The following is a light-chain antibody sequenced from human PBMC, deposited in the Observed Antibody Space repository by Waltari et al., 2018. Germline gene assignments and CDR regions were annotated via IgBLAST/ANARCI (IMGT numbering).Light chain of an antibody. CDR3: QQYISPPLT. CDR1: QSISSW. J-gene: IGKJ4*01. CDR2: KAS. V-gene: IGKV1-5*03. Sequence: DIQMTQSPSTLSASVGDRVTITCRASQSISSWLAWYQQKPGKAPKLLIYKASSLESGVPSRFSGSGSGTEFTLTISSLQPEDVAVYYCQQYISPPLTFGGGTKVEIK.